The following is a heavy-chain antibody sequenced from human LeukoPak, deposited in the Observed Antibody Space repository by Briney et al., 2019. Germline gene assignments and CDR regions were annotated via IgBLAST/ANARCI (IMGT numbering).Heavy chain of an antibody. CDR2: INPNSGGT. CDR3: ARDRISPPPNWFDP. J-gene: IGHJ5*02. V-gene: IGHV1-2*02. CDR1: GYTFTGYY. D-gene: IGHD3-3*02. Sequence: ASVKVSCKASGYTFTGYYMHWVRQAPGQGLEWMGWINPNSGGTNYAQKFQGRVTMTRDTSISTAYMELSRLRSDDTAVYYCARDRISPPPNWFDPWGQGTLVTVSS.